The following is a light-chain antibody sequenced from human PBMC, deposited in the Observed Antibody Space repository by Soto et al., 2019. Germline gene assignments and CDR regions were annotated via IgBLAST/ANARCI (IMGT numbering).Light chain of an antibody. CDR1: SDDVGGFNY. CDR2: EVS. CDR3: SSYTRTTAVV. V-gene: IGLV2-14*01. J-gene: IGLJ2*01. Sequence: QSALTQPASVSGSPGQSITISCTGTSDDVGGFNYVSWHQQHPGKAPKLLISEVSNRPSGVSDRFSGSKSGNTASLTISGLQAEDEADYYCSSYTRTTAVVFGGGTQLTVL.